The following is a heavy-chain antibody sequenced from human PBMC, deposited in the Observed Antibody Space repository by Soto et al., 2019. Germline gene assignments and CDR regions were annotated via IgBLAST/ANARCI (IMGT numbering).Heavy chain of an antibody. Sequence: SETLSLTCTVSGGSISSYYWSWIRQPPGKGLEWIGYIYYSGSTNYNPSLKSRVTISVDTSKNQFSLKLSSVTAADTAVYYWARGSYRDYYYGMDVWGQGTTVTVPS. CDR2: IYYSGST. CDR3: ARGSYRDYYYGMDV. J-gene: IGHJ6*02. CDR1: GGSISSYY. V-gene: IGHV4-59*01. D-gene: IGHD1-26*01.